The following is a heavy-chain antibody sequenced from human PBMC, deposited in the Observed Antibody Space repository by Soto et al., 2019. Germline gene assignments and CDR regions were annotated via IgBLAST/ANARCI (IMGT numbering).Heavy chain of an antibody. V-gene: IGHV3-23*01. CDR3: AKDPYSGVLVPVAIGFDP. J-gene: IGHJ5*02. CDR1: GFTFSNYA. D-gene: IGHD2-2*01. CDR2: ISGSGGSA. Sequence: QSVGSLRLSGAASGFTFSNYAMTWVCQGPGKGLEWVSAISGSGGSAYYADSVKGRFTISRDNSKNTLYLQMNSLRADDSGVYYCAKDPYSGVLVPVAIGFDPWGPGTLVTVSS.